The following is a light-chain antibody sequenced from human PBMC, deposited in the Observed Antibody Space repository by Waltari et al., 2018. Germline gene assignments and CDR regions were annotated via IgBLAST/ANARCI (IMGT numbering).Light chain of an antibody. Sequence: SSELTQDPAVSVALGQTVRFTCQGDSLRTSYASWYQLKPGPAPVLVIYGKDNRPSGIPDRISGYSSGTTSSLTITGAQAEDEADYYCSSRNGRANQVVFAGGTKVTVL. CDR2: GKD. V-gene: IGLV3-19*01. CDR3: SSRNGRANQVV. CDR1: SLRTSY. J-gene: IGLJ3*02.